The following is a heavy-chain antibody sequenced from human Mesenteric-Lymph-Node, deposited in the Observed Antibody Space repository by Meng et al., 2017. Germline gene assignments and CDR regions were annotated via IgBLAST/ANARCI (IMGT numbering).Heavy chain of an antibody. V-gene: IGHV3-21*01. Sequence: GESLKISCAASGFTFSSYSMNWVRQAPGKGLEWVSSISSSSSYIYYADSVKGRFTISRDNAKNSLYLQMNSLRAEDTAVYYCARDSDTLFDYWDQGTLVTVSS. CDR1: GFTFSSYS. J-gene: IGHJ4*02. D-gene: IGHD2-2*02. CDR3: ARDSDTLFDY. CDR2: ISSSSSYI.